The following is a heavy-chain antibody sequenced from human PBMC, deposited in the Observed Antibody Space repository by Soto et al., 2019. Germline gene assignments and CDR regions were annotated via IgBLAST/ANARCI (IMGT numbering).Heavy chain of an antibody. Sequence: SVKVSCKASGCTFSSYAISWVRQAPGQGLKWMGGIIPIFGTANYAQKFQGRVTITADESTSTAYMELSSLRSEDTAVYYCARSDIVVVVASYYYGMDVWGQGTTVTVSS. CDR3: ARSDIVVVVASYYYGMDV. J-gene: IGHJ6*02. V-gene: IGHV1-69*13. D-gene: IGHD2-15*01. CDR1: GCTFSSYA. CDR2: IIPIFGTA.